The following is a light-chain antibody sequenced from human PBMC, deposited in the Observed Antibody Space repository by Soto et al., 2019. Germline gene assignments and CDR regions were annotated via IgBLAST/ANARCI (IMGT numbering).Light chain of an antibody. CDR2: AAS. Sequence: DIQLTQSPSFLSASVGYRFTITCRASQGISSYLAWYQQKPGKAPKLLIYAASTLQSGVPSRFSGSGSGTEFTLTISSLQPEDFATYYCQQLNSYPLTFGQGTRLEIK. V-gene: IGKV1-9*01. J-gene: IGKJ5*01. CDR3: QQLNSYPLT. CDR1: QGISSY.